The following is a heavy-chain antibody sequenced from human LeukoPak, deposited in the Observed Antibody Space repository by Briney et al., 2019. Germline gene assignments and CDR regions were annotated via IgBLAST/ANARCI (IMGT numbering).Heavy chain of an antibody. Sequence: SETLSLTXTVSGGSISSGSYYWSWIRQPAGKGLEWIGRIYTSGSTNYNPSLKSRVTISVDTSKNQFSLKLSSVTAADTAVYYCARDSVGATGHAFDYWGQGTLVTVSS. CDR1: GGSISSGSYY. D-gene: IGHD1-26*01. V-gene: IGHV4-61*02. CDR2: IYTSGST. J-gene: IGHJ4*02. CDR3: ARDSVGATGHAFDY.